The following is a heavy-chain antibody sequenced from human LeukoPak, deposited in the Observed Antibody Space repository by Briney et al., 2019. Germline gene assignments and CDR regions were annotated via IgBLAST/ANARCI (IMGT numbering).Heavy chain of an antibody. J-gene: IGHJ6*04. D-gene: IGHD2-15*01. V-gene: IGHV3-21*01. Sequence: LGGSLRLSCAASGFTFSSYSMNWVRQAPGKGLEWVSSISSSSSYIYYADSVKGRFTISRDNAKNSLYLQMNSLRAEDTAVYYCARDREMVAATSYYYYYYGMDVWGKGTTVTVSP. CDR1: GFTFSSYS. CDR3: ARDREMVAATSYYYYYYGMDV. CDR2: ISSSSSYI.